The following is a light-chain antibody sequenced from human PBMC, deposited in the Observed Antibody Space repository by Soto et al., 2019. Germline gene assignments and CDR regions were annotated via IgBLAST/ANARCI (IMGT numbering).Light chain of an antibody. CDR3: SARDDSLSGVV. J-gene: IGLJ2*01. V-gene: IGLV1-47*01. CDR2: RSD. Sequence: QSVLTQPPSTSGTPGQRVTISCSGSSSNIGSNHVYWYQQFPGMAAKLLMYRSDQRPTGVPDRFSGSKSGTSAPLATSGLRSDDEADYYCSARDDSLSGVVFGGGTKLTVL. CDR1: SSNIGSNH.